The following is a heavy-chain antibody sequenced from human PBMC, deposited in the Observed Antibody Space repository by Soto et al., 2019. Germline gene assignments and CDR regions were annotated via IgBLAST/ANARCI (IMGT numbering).Heavy chain of an antibody. CDR3: VKVGTHTYGPVDH. D-gene: IGHD4-17*01. Sequence: QVQLVESGGGVIQPARSLRLSCAASGFTFSSFAMHWVRQAPGEGLDLVALISYDGSENYYTDSVRGRFTISRANSKIIMYLKMNSLRVDDTALYDCVKVGTHTYGPVDHWGQGTLVTVSS. J-gene: IGHJ4*02. CDR1: GFTFSSFA. V-gene: IGHV3-30*18. CDR2: ISYDGSEN.